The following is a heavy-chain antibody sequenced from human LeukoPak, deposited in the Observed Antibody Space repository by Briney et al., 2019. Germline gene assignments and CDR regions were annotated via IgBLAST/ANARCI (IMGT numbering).Heavy chain of an antibody. Sequence: GGSLRLSCAASGFTFSSYEMNWVRQAPGKGLEWVSYISSSGSTIYYADSVKGRFTISRDNAKNSLYLQMNSLRAEDTAVYSCGELGITMVGGVWGKGTTVTIPP. J-gene: IGHJ6*04. CDR2: ISSSGSTI. D-gene: IGHD3-10*02. CDR3: GELGITMVGGV. V-gene: IGHV3-48*03. CDR1: GFTFSSYE.